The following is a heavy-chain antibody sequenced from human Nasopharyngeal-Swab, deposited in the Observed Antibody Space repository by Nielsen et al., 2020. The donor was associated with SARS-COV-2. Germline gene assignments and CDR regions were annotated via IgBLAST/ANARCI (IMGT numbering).Heavy chain of an antibody. CDR3: STTVAYGDYRWYFDL. Sequence: GEAMKICWAAAGITFSGSAKYGVRQAAGKVQEWVGRMRSKANNYATAYAASVRGRFTITRDDSKNTAYLQMGSLKTEDTAVYYCSTTVAYGDYRWYFDLWGRGTLVTVSS. CDR2: MRSKANNYAT. CDR1: GITFSGSA. D-gene: IGHD4-17*01. V-gene: IGHV3-73*01. J-gene: IGHJ2*01.